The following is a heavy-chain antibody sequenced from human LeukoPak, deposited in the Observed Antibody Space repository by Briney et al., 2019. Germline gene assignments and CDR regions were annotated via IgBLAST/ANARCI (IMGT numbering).Heavy chain of an antibody. D-gene: IGHD2-8*01. CDR1: GFTVSSNY. Sequence: GGSLRLSCAASGFTVSSNYMSWVRQAPGKGLEWVSVIYSGGSTYYADSVKGQFTISRDNSKNTLYLQMNSLRAEDTAVYYCAKDGAGILSHAFDIWGQGTMVTVSS. CDR3: AKDGAGILSHAFDI. V-gene: IGHV3-53*01. J-gene: IGHJ3*02. CDR2: IYSGGST.